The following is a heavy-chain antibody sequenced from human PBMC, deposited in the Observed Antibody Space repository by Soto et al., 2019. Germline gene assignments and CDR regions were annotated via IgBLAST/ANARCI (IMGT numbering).Heavy chain of an antibody. CDR3: AIAKGGRYCSRTSCLYSFDY. V-gene: IGHV3-23*01. CDR1: GFTFSTYA. D-gene: IGHD2-2*01. CDR2: ISDSGST. Sequence: EVQLLESGGGLVQPGGSLRLSCTASGFTFSTYAMSWVRQAPGKGLEWVSTISDSGSTYYADSVKGRFTISRDNSKNTLYLEMNSLRAEDTAVYYCAIAKGGRYCSRTSCLYSFDYWGQGTLVTVSS. J-gene: IGHJ4*02.